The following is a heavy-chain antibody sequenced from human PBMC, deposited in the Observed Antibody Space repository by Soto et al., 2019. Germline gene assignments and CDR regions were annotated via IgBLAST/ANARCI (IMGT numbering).Heavy chain of an antibody. J-gene: IGHJ6*02. CDR2: IWYDGSNK. CDR1: GFTFSSYG. D-gene: IGHD2-21*02. Sequence: QVQLVESGGGVVQPGRSLRLSCAASGFTFSSYGMHWVRQAPGKGLEWVAVIWYDGSNKYYADSVKGRFTISRDNSKNTLYIQMNRLRAEDTAVYYCLLGFSGDSVYYYYGMDVCGQGTTVTVSS. CDR3: LLGFSGDSVYYYYGMDV. V-gene: IGHV3-33*01.